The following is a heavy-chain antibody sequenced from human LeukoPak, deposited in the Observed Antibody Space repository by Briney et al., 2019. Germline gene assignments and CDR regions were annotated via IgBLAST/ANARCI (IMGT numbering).Heavy chain of an antibody. CDR3: AKDPMIAVAGTFGFKNRNYYYYGMDV. Sequence: PGGSLRLSCAASGFTFSSYGMHWVRQAPGKGLEWVAFIRYDASNKYYADSVKGRFTISRDNSKNTLYLQMNSLRDEDTAVYYCAKDPMIAVAGTFGFKNRNYYYYGMDVWGQGTTVTVSS. J-gene: IGHJ6*02. D-gene: IGHD6-19*01. CDR1: GFTFSSYG. CDR2: IRYDASNK. V-gene: IGHV3-30*02.